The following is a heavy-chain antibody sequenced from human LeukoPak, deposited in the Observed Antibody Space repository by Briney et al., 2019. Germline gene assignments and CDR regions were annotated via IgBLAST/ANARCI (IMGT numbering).Heavy chain of an antibody. CDR3: AKAELPRPCFDY. V-gene: IGHV3-23*01. Sequence: GGSLRLSCAASGFTFSSYAMSWVRQPPGKGLEWVSAISGSGGSTYYADSVKGRFAISRDNSKNTLYLEMNSLRAEDTAVYYCAKAELPRPCFDYWGQGTLVTVSS. CDR2: ISGSGGST. D-gene: IGHD1-26*01. CDR1: GFTFSSYA. J-gene: IGHJ4*02.